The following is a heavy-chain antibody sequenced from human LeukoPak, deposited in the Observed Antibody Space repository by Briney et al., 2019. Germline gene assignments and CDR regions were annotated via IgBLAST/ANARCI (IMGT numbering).Heavy chain of an antibody. V-gene: IGHV3-23*01. CDR1: GFTFNIYA. J-gene: IGHJ1*01. CDR2: ISSSGGKT. D-gene: IGHD3-22*01. CDR3: AGDRRYDTSGYFQH. Sequence: GGSLRLSCAASGFTFNIYAMSWVRQAPGKGLEWVSGISSSGGKTYYADSVKGRFTISRDNSKNTLYLQMNSLRAEDTAVYYCAGDRRYDTSGYFQHWGQGTLVTLSS.